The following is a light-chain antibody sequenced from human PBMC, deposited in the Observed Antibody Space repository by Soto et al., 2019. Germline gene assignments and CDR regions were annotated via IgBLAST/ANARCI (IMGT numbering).Light chain of an antibody. CDR2: EVS. CDR3: SSYTTSSTVV. CDR1: SSDVGGYNF. Sequence: QSALTQPASVSGSPGQSITISCTGTSSDVGGYNFVSWYQHLPGKAPKLMIYEVSNRPSGGSNRFSGSKSGNTASLTISGLQAEDETDYYCSSYTTSSTVVFGGGTKLTVL. J-gene: IGLJ2*01. V-gene: IGLV2-14*01.